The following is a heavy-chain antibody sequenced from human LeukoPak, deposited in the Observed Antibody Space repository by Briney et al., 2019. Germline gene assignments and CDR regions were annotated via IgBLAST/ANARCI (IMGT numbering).Heavy chain of an antibody. CDR1: GGSISSGRYY. Sequence: SETLSLTCTVSGGSISSGRYYWGWIRQPPGTGLEWIGYISYTGHTNSSPSLKSRVSISGATSKSQFSLKLSSVTAADTTVYYCARTYNLHGGFYMDVRGKGTTVIVS. J-gene: IGHJ6*03. CDR2: ISYTGHT. V-gene: IGHV4-31*03. D-gene: IGHD1-1*01. CDR3: ARTYNLHGGFYMDV.